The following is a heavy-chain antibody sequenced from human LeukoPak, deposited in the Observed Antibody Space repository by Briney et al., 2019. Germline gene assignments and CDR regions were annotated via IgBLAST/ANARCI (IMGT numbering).Heavy chain of an antibody. CDR2: INPKSGGT. CDR1: GYTFTSYY. V-gene: IGHV1-2*02. J-gene: IGHJ4*02. CDR3: ARDRNGYSYGYSLFDY. Sequence: GASVKVSCKTSGYTFTSYYMHWVRQAPGQGLEWMGWINPKSGGTNYAQKFQGRATMTRDTSISTAYMELNSLRSDDTAVYYCARDRNGYSYGYSLFDYWGQGTLVSVST. D-gene: IGHD5-18*01.